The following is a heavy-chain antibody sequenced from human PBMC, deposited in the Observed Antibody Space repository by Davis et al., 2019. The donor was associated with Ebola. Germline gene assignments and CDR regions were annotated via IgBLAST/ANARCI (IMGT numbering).Heavy chain of an antibody. CDR2: ISGSGGST. Sequence: PGGSLRLSCAASGFTFSSYAMSWVRQAPGKGLEWVSAISGSGGSTYYADSVKGRFTISRDNSKNTLYLQMNSLRAEDTAVYYCAKSYLKYYYDSSGYDDAFDIWGQGTMVTVSS. V-gene: IGHV3-23*01. CDR3: AKSYLKYYYDSSGYDDAFDI. J-gene: IGHJ3*02. CDR1: GFTFSSYA. D-gene: IGHD3-22*01.